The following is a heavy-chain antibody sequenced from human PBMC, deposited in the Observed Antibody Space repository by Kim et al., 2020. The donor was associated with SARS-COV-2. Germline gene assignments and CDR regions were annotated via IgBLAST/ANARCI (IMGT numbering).Heavy chain of an antibody. CDR2: IFHSGNT. J-gene: IGHJ6*02. D-gene: IGHD3-10*01. Sequence: SETLSLTCTVSGGSISSYYWSWIRQPPGKGLEWIGYIFHSGNTNYNPSLKSRVTISIDTSKIQFSLRLSSVTAADTAMYYCARGFGELWGYGMDVWGQGT. CDR1: GGSISSYY. CDR3: ARGFGELWGYGMDV. V-gene: IGHV4-59*01.